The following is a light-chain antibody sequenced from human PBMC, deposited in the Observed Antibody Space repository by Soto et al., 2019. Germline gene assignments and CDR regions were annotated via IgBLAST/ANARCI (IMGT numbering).Light chain of an antibody. CDR3: QHYSTWLWT. CDR1: HSVDSK. CDR2: GAS. J-gene: IGKJ1*01. Sequence: EIAMTQSPATLSVSPGERATLSCRASHSVDSKLAWYQQKPGQGPRLLIYGASNRATGIPARFSGSGSGTEFTLTISSLQSEDFAVYYCQHYSTWLWTFGQGTKVEIK. V-gene: IGKV3-15*01.